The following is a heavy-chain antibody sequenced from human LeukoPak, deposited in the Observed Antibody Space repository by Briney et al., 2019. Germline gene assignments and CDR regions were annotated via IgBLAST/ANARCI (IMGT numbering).Heavy chain of an antibody. D-gene: IGHD6-13*01. CDR3: ASPQGGIAAAGTLGY. CDR1: GGTFSSYA. J-gene: IGHJ4*02. Sequence: SVKVSCKASGGTFSSYAISWVRQAPGQGLEWMGRIIPILGIANYAQKFQGRVTITADKSTSTAYMELSSLRSEDTAVYYCASPQGGIAAAGTLGYWGQGTLVTVSS. V-gene: IGHV1-69*04. CDR2: IIPILGIA.